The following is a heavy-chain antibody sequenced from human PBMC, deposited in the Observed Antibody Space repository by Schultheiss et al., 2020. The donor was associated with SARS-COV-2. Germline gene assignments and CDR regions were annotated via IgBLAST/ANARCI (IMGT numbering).Heavy chain of an antibody. J-gene: IGHJ2*01. V-gene: IGHV3-21*01. CDR1: GFTFSSYS. Sequence: GGSLRLSCAASGFTFSSYSMNWVRQAPGKGLEWVSAISGSGGSTYYADSVKGRFTISRDNAKNSLYLQMNSLRAEDTAVYYCARLGYCSGGSCYLDWYFDLWGRGTLVTVSS. CDR2: ISGSGGST. CDR3: ARLGYCSGGSCYLDWYFDL. D-gene: IGHD2-15*01.